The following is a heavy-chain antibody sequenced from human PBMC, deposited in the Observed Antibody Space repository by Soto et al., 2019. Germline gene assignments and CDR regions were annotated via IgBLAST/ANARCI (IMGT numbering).Heavy chain of an antibody. D-gene: IGHD6-13*01. CDR2: IVPFIGTT. J-gene: IGHJ4*02. CDR1: GDTFSRDA. CDR3: AIGAFSSSWRVDY. V-gene: IGHV1-69*06. Sequence: QVQLVQSGDEVRKPGSSVKVSCRASGDTFSRDAISWVRQSPGQGLEWRGGIVPFIGTTNYAQNCHGRVTITADKSTSATSMELTSLISADTAVYYWAIGAFSSSWRVDYGGQGALVTVSS.